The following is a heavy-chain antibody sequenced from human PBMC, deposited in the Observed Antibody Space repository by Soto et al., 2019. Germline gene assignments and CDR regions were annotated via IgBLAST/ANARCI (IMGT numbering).Heavy chain of an antibody. CDR2: INPGNGNT. CDR1: GYTFRTYA. V-gene: IGHV1-3*01. J-gene: IGHJ4*02. CDR3: ARVRMLWYGELSH. D-gene: IGHD3-10*01. Sequence: QVQLVQSGAEVKKPGASVKISYKTYGYTFRTYALHWVRQAPGQRPEWMGWINPGNGNTEYSQKLQGRVTITRDTSARTVFMEVANMTSEDTAVYYCARVRMLWYGELSHWGQGTQVIVSA.